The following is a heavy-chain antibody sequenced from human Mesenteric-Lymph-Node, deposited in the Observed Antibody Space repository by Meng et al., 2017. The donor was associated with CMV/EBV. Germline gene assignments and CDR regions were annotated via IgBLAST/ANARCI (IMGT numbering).Heavy chain of an antibody. Sequence: GESLKISCAAPGFTFSSYWMHWVRQAPGKGLVWVSRINSDGSSRSYADSVKGRFTISRDNAKNTLFLQMNSLRAGDTAVYYRARTKFSIYGMDVWGQGTTVTVSS. CDR3: ARTKFSIYGMDV. V-gene: IGHV3-74*01. CDR1: GFTFSSYW. CDR2: INSDGSSR. J-gene: IGHJ6*02.